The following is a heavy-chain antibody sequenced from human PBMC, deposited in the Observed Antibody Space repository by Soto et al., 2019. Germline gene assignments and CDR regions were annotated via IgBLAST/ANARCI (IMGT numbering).Heavy chain of an antibody. V-gene: IGHV3-11*05. D-gene: IGHD2-2*01. Sequence: QVQLVESGGGLVKPGGSLRLSCAASGFTFSDYYMSWIRQAPGKGLEWVSYISSRSSYTNYADSVKGRFTISRDNAKNSLYLQMNSLRSEDTAVYYCARDRGYCNSTSCYAWDYWGQGTLVTVSS. CDR2: ISSRSSYT. CDR3: ARDRGYCNSTSCYAWDY. CDR1: GFTFSDYY. J-gene: IGHJ4*02.